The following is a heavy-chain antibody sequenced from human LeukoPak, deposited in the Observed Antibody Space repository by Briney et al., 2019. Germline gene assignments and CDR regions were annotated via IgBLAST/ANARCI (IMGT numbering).Heavy chain of an antibody. D-gene: IGHD2/OR15-2a*01. CDR1: GFTFSVYS. CDR3: ARDSNNYYYYMDV. CDR2: IKQDGSEK. J-gene: IGHJ6*03. Sequence: PGGSLRLSCAASGFTFSVYSMSWVRQAPGKGLEWVANIKQDGSEKYYVDSVKGRFTISRDNAKNSLYLQMNSLRAEDTAVYYCARDSNNYYYYMDVWGKGTSVTVSS. V-gene: IGHV3-7*01.